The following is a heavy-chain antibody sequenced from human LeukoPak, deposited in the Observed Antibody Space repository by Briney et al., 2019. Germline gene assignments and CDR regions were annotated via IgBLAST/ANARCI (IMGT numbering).Heavy chain of an antibody. V-gene: IGHV1-46*01. D-gene: IGHD6-13*01. CDR2: INPSGGST. CDR3: AREGAAAAAFDI. Sequence: ASVKVSCKASGYTFTSYYMHWVRQAPGQGLEWMGIINPSGGSTSYAQKFQGRVTMTRDMSTGTVYMELSSLRSEDTAVYYCAREGAAAAAFDIWGQGAMVTVSS. CDR1: GYTFTSYY. J-gene: IGHJ3*02.